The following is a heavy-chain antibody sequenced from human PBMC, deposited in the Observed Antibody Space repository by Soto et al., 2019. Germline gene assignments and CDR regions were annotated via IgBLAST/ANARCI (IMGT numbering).Heavy chain of an antibody. CDR3: ARHPYSSSWYGGNYYYYGMDV. Sequence: PGESLKISCKGSGYSFTSYWIGWVRQMPGKGLEWMGIIYPGDSDTRYSLSFQGQVTISADKSISTAYLQWSSLKASDTAMYYCARHPYSSSWYGGNYYYYGMDVWGQGTTVTVSS. CDR2: IYPGDSDT. D-gene: IGHD6-13*01. CDR1: GYSFTSYW. V-gene: IGHV5-51*01. J-gene: IGHJ6*02.